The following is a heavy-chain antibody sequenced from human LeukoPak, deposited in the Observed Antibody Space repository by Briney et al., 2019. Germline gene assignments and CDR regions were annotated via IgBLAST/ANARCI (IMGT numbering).Heavy chain of an antibody. D-gene: IGHD2-15*01. CDR3: ARAAGWGPLSHFDY. CDR1: GYTFTSYG. CDR2: ISAYNGNT. J-gene: IGHJ4*02. Sequence: ASVRVSCKASGYTFTSYGISWVRQAPGQGLEWMGWISAYNGNTNYAQKLQGRVTMTTDTSTSTAYMELRSLRSDDTAVYYCARAAGWGPLSHFDYWGQGTLVTVSS. V-gene: IGHV1-18*01.